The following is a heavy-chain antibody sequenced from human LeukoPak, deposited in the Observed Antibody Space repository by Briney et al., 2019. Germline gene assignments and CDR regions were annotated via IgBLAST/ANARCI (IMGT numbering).Heavy chain of an antibody. V-gene: IGHV1-8*01. CDR3: ARFIYQYDSSSFDY. Sequence: VSVKVSCKASGYTFTSNDINWVRQATGQGLEWMGWMNPNSGNTGYAQKFQGRVTMTRNTSISTAYMELSSLRSDDTAVYYCARFIYQYDSSSFDYWGQGTLVTVSS. CDR1: GYTFTSND. D-gene: IGHD3-22*01. J-gene: IGHJ4*02. CDR2: MNPNSGNT.